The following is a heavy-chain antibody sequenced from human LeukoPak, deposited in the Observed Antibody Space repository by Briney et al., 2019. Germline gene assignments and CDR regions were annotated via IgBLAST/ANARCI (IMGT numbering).Heavy chain of an antibody. CDR3: AKLGGIVVVVAAYFDY. V-gene: IGHV3-23*01. J-gene: IGHJ4*02. CDR2: ISGSGGST. CDR1: GFTFSSYA. D-gene: IGHD2-15*01. Sequence: GGSLGLSCAASGFTFSSYAMSWVRQAPGKGLEWVSAISGSGGSTYYADSVKGRFTISRDNSKNTLYLQMNSLRAEDTAVYYCAKLGGIVVVVAAYFDYWGQGTLVTVSS.